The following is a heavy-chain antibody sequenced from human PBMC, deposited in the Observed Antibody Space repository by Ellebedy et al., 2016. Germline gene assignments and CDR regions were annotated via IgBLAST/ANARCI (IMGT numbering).Heavy chain of an antibody. Sequence: GGSLRLSXAASGFTFNNYNMNWVRQAPGKGLESVASITTSGTYIYYAHSVTGRFTISRDSAKNSLYLQMNSLRAEDTAVNYCAREVSSGWYYFDNWGQGTLVTVSS. CDR2: ITTSGTYI. D-gene: IGHD6-19*01. CDR3: AREVSSGWYYFDN. V-gene: IGHV3-21*04. J-gene: IGHJ4*02. CDR1: GFTFNNYN.